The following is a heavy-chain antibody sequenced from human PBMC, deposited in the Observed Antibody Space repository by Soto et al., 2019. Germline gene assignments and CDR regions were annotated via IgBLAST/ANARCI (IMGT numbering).Heavy chain of an antibody. J-gene: IGHJ4*02. CDR2: SYYSGTT. CDR3: ARESGAVAGKPSDHFDY. D-gene: IGHD6-19*01. CDR1: GGSITSGGYY. V-gene: IGHV4-31*03. Sequence: QVQLQESGPGLVKPSQTLSLTCTVSGGSITSGGYYWSWIRQHPGKGLEWIGYSYYSGTTYYNPAPKSRVTLSADTSKNQFSLKLSSVTAADTAVYSCARESGAVAGKPSDHFDYWGQGTLVTVSA.